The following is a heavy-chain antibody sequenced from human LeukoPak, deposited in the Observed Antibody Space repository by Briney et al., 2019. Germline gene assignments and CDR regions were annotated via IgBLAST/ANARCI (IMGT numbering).Heavy chain of an antibody. Sequence: ASVKVSCKASGGTFSSYAISWVRQAPGQGLEWMGRIIPILGIANYAQKFQGRVTITADKSTSTAYMELSSLRSEDTAVYYCARGGAIVVVPAAMDWFDPWGQGTLVTVSS. CDR3: ARGGAIVVVPAAMDWFDP. CDR1: GGTFSSYA. D-gene: IGHD2-2*01. CDR2: IIPILGIA. V-gene: IGHV1-69*04. J-gene: IGHJ5*02.